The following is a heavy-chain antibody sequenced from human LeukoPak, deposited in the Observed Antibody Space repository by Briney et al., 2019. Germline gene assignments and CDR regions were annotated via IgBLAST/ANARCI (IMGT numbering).Heavy chain of an antibody. CDR1: GGSISSGGYS. CDR2: IYHSGST. J-gene: IGHJ5*02. V-gene: IGHV4-4*02. Sequence: SETLSLTCAVSGGSISSGGYSWSWVRQPPGKGLEWIGEIYHSGSTNYNPSLKSRVTISVDKSKNQFSLKLSSVTAADTAVYYCASREARQFDPWGQGTLVTVSS. D-gene: IGHD6-6*01. CDR3: ASREARQFDP.